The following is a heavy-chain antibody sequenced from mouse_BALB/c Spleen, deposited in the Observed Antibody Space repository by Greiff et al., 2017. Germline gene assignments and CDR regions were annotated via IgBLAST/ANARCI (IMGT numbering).Heavy chain of an antibody. Sequence: EVQLVESGGGLVQPGGSRKLSCAASGFTFSDYYMYWVRQTPEKRLEWVATISDGGSYTYYPDSVKGRFTISRDNAKNNLYLQMSSLKSEDTAMYYCARDRGDYDWFAYWGQGTLVTVSA. V-gene: IGHV5-4*02. D-gene: IGHD2-4*01. CDR3: ARDRGDYDWFAY. J-gene: IGHJ3*01. CDR2: ISDGGSYT. CDR1: GFTFSDYY.